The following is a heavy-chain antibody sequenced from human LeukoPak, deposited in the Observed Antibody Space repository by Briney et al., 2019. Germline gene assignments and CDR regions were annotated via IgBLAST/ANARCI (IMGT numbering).Heavy chain of an antibody. V-gene: IGHV3-11*06. CDR1: GFIFSDYY. D-gene: IGHD4-17*01. Sequence: PGGSLRLSCPASGFIFSDYYMSWIRQAPGKGLEWVSYISSSSSYISYADSVKGRFTISRDNAKNSLYLQMNSLRAEDTAVYYCARVSYGDSGYFDYWGQGTLVTVSS. CDR2: ISSSSSYI. CDR3: ARVSYGDSGYFDY. J-gene: IGHJ4*02.